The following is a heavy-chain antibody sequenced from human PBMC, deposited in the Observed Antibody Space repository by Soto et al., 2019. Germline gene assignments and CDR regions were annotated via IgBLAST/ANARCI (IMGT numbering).Heavy chain of an antibody. V-gene: IGHV1-69*02. J-gene: IGHJ4*02. D-gene: IGHD3-10*01. CDR2: IIPILGIA. CDR1: GGTFSSYT. Sequence: QVQLVKSGAEVKKPGSSVKVSCKASGGTFSSYTISWVRQAPGQGLEWMGRIIPILGIANYAQKFLDRVTITADKSTSTAYMELSSLRSEDTAVYYCASVYDYYGSGSYDYFDYWGQGTLVTVSS. CDR3: ASVYDYYGSGSYDYFDY.